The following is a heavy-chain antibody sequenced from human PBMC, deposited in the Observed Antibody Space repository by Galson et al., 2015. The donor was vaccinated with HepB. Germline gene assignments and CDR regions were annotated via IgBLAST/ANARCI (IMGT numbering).Heavy chain of an antibody. V-gene: IGHV3-30*18. CDR1: GFAFSSYG. CDR2: ISYDGSNK. J-gene: IGHJ4*02. Sequence: SLRLSCAASGFAFSSYGIHWVRQAPGKGLEWVAVISYDGSNKYYADSVKGRFTISRDNSKNTLYLQMNSLRAEDTAVYHCAKGIRYGSSCLFDYWGQGTLVTVSS. D-gene: IGHD6-13*01. CDR3: AKGIRYGSSCLFDY.